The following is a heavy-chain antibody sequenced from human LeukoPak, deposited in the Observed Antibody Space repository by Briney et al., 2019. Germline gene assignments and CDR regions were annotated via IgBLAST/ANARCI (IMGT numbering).Heavy chain of an antibody. CDR3: ARDYNSGWHTFDY. J-gene: IGHJ4*02. CDR2: IKQDGSEK. CDR1: GFTFSSYW. D-gene: IGHD6-19*01. Sequence: GGSLRLSCAASGFTFSSYWMSWVRQAPGTGLEWVANIKQDGSEKYYVDSVKGRFTISRDNAKNSLYLQVNSLRAEDTALYYCARDYNSGWHTFDYWGQGTLVTVSS. V-gene: IGHV3-7*01.